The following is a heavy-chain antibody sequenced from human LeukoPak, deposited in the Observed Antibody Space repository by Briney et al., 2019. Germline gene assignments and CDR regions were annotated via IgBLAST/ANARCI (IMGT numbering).Heavy chain of an antibody. V-gene: IGHV3-33*01. J-gene: IGHJ4*02. CDR1: GSTFSGHG. CDR3: ARLNVSGYSYGYSLDY. D-gene: IGHD5-18*01. CDR2: IWYDGTKK. Sequence: PGRSLRLSCAASGSTFSGHGMHWVRQAPGKGLEWVAVIWYDGTKKYYADSVKGRFTISRDNSKNTLYLQMNSVRAEDTAVYYCARLNVSGYSYGYSLDYWGQGTLVTVSS.